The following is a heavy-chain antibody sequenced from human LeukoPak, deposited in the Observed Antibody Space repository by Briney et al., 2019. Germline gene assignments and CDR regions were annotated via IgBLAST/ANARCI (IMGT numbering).Heavy chain of an antibody. J-gene: IGHJ4*02. V-gene: IGHV4-59*10. D-gene: IGHD4-17*01. CDR2: IYTSGTT. CDR1: GGSFSGYY. CDR3: ARVEVSTVTID. Sequence: SETLSLTCAVYGGSFSGYYWSWIRQPAGKGLEWIGRIYTSGTTNYNPSLKSRVTISVDTSKNQFSLKLSSVTAADTAVYYCARVEVSTVTIDWGQGTLVTVSS.